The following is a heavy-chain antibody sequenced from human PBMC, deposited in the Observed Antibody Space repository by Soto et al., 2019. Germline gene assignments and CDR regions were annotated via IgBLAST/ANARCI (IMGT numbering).Heavy chain of an antibody. Sequence: PSETLSLTCTVSGGSVSSGAYYWTWIRQRPGKGLEWIGYIYYSGSTYYSPSLKSRLSISLDTSKSQFSLRLSSVTAADTAMYYCARARLRAVYAFDIWGPGTMVTVSS. CDR2: IYYSGST. D-gene: IGHD5-12*01. CDR1: GGSVSSGAYY. CDR3: ARARLRAVYAFDI. J-gene: IGHJ3*02. V-gene: IGHV4-31*03.